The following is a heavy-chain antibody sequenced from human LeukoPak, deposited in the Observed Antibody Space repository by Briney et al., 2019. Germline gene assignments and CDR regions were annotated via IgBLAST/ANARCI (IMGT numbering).Heavy chain of an antibody. CDR3: ARTPVSGSFPFDY. CDR2: ISSSGSTI. Sequence: GGSLRLSCAASGFTFSDYYMSWIRQAPGKGLEWVSYISSSGSTIYYADSVKGRFTISRDNAKNSLYLQMNSLRAEDTAVYYCARTPVSGSFPFDYWGQGTLVTVSS. V-gene: IGHV3-11*01. CDR1: GFTFSDYY. J-gene: IGHJ4*02. D-gene: IGHD6-19*01.